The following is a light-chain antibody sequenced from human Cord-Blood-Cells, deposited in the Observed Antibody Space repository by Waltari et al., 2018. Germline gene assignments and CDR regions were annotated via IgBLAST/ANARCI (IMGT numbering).Light chain of an antibody. CDR3: QQYYSTPFT. CDR1: QSVLYSSNNKNY. CDR2: WAS. V-gene: IGKV4-1*01. J-gene: IGKJ3*01. Sequence: DIVMTTSPDSLAVSLGERATLNCKSSQSVLYSSNNKNYLAWYQQKPGQPPKLLIYWASTRESGVPDRFSGSGSGTDFTLTISSLQAEDVAVYYCQQYYSTPFTFGPGTKVDIK.